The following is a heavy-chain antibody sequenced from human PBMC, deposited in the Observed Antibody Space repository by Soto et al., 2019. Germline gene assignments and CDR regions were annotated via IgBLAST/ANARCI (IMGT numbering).Heavy chain of an antibody. V-gene: IGHV2-5*02. CDR1: GFSLSTSGVG. CDR3: AHRRGDYGDYGGGYYFDY. D-gene: IGHD4-17*01. CDR2: IYWDDDK. J-gene: IGHJ4*02. Sequence: QITLKESGPTLVKPTQTLTLTCTFSGFSLSTSGVGVGWIRQPPGKALEWLALIYWDDDKRYSPSLKSRLTITKDTSKNQVVLTMTNMDPVDTATYYCAHRRGDYGDYGGGYYFDYWGQGTLVTVSS.